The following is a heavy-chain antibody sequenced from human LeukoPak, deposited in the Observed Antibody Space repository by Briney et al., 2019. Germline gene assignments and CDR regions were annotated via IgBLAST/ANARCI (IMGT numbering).Heavy chain of an antibody. CDR3: GKYDYYPFAP. J-gene: IGHJ5*02. Sequence: GGSLRLSCAASGFTFSTYAMTWVRQAPGKGLEWVSAIGGSAGSTYYADSVKGRFTISRDNSKNTLYLQMNSLRAEDTAVYYFGKYDYYPFAPWGKGPLVTVSS. D-gene: IGHD1-26*01. CDR2: IGGSAGST. CDR1: GFTFSTYA. V-gene: IGHV3-23*01.